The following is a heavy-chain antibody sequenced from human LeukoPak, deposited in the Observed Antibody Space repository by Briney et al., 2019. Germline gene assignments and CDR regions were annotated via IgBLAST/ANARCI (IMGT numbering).Heavy chain of an antibody. D-gene: IGHD4-11*01. CDR1: GGSISSSSYY. CDR3: ARDGTVMGKFFDY. J-gene: IGHJ4*02. V-gene: IGHV4-39*07. CDR2: IYYSGST. Sequence: SETLSLTCTVSGGSISSSSYYWGWIRQPPGKGLEWIGSIYYSGSTYYNPSLKSRVTISVDTSKKEIFLKLTSVTAADTAVYYCARDGTVMGKFFDYWGQGILVTVSS.